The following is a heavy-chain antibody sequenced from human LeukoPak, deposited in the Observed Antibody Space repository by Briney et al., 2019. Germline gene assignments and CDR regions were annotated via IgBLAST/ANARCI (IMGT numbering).Heavy chain of an antibody. Sequence: GGSLRLSCAASGFTFSDYYMSWIRQAPGEGLEWISYISGSGDTIYYADSVKGRFTISRDNAKNSLYLQMNSLRAEDTAVYYCARDFVVVVTPIRPPGPGAFDIWGQGTMVTVSS. CDR2: ISGSGDTI. CDR3: ARDFVVVVTPIRPPGPGAFDI. J-gene: IGHJ3*02. CDR1: GFTFSDYY. V-gene: IGHV3-11*04. D-gene: IGHD2-21*02.